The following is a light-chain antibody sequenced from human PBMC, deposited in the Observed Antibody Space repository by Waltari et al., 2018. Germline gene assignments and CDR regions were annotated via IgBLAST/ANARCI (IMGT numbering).Light chain of an antibody. V-gene: IGKV1-16*01. CDR2: GST. CDR1: QGISYY. CDR3: HQYNSYPPT. Sequence: DIQLTQSPSSLSASVGDSVTITCRVSQGISYYVAWFQQKPGRAPKPLIFGSTTLLSGVPSRFRGSGSGTYFTLTINDLQPGDFATYSCHQYNSYPPTFGGGTKV. J-gene: IGKJ4*01.